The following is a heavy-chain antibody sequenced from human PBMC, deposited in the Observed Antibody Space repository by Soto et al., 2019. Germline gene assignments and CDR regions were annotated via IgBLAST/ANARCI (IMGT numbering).Heavy chain of an antibody. V-gene: IGHV4-4*02. CDR3: ASSGGGEDY. D-gene: IGHD3-16*01. Sequence: PSETQSLTCAVSDGSISSSHWWSWVRQPPGKGLEWIGEIYHSGSTNYNPSLKSRVTISVDKSKNQFSLKLTSVTAADTAVYYCASSGGGEDYWGQGTLVTVSS. J-gene: IGHJ4*02. CDR1: DGSISSSHW. CDR2: IYHSGST.